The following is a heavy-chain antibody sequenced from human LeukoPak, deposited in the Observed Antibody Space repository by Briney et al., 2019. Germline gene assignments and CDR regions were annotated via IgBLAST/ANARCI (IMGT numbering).Heavy chain of an antibody. CDR3: ARTYYDFWSGYYSENWFDP. CDR1: GGSISSSSYY. J-gene: IGHJ5*02. D-gene: IGHD3-3*01. Sequence: PSETLSLTCTVSGGSISSSSYYWGWIRQPPGKGLEWIGSIYYSGSTYYNPSLKSRVTISVDTSKNQFSLKLSSVTAADTAVYYCARTYYDFWSGYYSENWFDPRGQGTLVTVSS. CDR2: IYYSGST. V-gene: IGHV4-39*01.